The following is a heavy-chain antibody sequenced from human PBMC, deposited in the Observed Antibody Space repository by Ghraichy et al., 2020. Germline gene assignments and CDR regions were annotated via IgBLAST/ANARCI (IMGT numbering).Heavy chain of an antibody. J-gene: IGHJ4*02. D-gene: IGHD3-10*01. Sequence: GGSLRLSCAASGFTFSSYCMNWVRQAPGKGLVWVSRINSDGSSTAYADSVKGRFTISRDNAKNTLYLQMNSLRAEDTAVYYCARDPLHYYGSGTYEGMGMDYWGQGTLVTVSS. CDR1: GFTFSSYC. V-gene: IGHV3-74*01. CDR2: INSDGSST. CDR3: ARDPLHYYGSGTYEGMGMDY.